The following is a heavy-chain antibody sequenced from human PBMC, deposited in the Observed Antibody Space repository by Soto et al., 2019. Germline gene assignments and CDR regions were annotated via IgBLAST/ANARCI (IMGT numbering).Heavy chain of an antibody. J-gene: IGHJ4*02. CDR2: INPNSGGT. D-gene: IGHD6-6*01. CDR3: ARDQVLYSSSSRLPPGPIDY. V-gene: IGHV1-2*02. Sequence: SVEVSCKASGYTFIDYYMHWVRQAPGQGLEWMGWINPNSGGTNYAQNFQGRVTMTRDTSISTAYMELGGLSSVDTALYYCARDQVLYSSSSRLPPGPIDYWGQGTLVTVSS. CDR1: GYTFIDYY.